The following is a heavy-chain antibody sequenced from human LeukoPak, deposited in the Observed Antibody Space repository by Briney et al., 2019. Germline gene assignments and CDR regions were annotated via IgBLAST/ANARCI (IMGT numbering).Heavy chain of an antibody. CDR1: GGSISSYY. V-gene: IGHV4-59*01. CDR3: ARTTVTTSPFDY. D-gene: IGHD4-17*01. Sequence: SETPSLTCTVSGGSISSYYWSWIRQPPGKGLEWIGYIYYSGSTNYNPSLKSRVTISVDTSKNQFSLKLSSVTAADTAVYYCARTTVTTSPFDYWGQGTLVTVSS. CDR2: IYYSGST. J-gene: IGHJ4*02.